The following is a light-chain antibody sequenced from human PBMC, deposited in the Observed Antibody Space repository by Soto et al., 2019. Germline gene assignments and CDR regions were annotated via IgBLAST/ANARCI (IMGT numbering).Light chain of an antibody. V-gene: IGLV2-14*01. CDR2: EVA. Sequence: QSVLTQPASVTGSPGQSITISCTGTSSDVGGYNHVSWYQQYPGTAPKLILYEVANRPSGVSDRFSGSKSGNTASLTISGLQPEDEADYYCTEYTVRKSCVFGGGTQLTVL. J-gene: IGLJ3*02. CDR1: SSDVGGYNH. CDR3: TEYTVRKSCV.